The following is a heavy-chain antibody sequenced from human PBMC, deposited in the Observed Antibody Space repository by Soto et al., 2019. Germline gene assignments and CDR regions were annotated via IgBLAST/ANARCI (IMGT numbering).Heavy chain of an antibody. CDR3: ARGIVVVTAIPGRNWFVP. J-gene: IGHJ5*02. D-gene: IGHD2-21*02. V-gene: IGHV1-69*12. Sequence: QVQLVQSGAEVKKPGSSVKVSCKDSAGTFSSYAISWVRQAPGHGLEWMGGIIPIFGTANYAQKFQCSVTISADESTSTAYMEISSLRSEDTAVYYWARGIVVVTAIPGRNWFVPWGQGTLVTVSS. CDR2: IIPIFGTA. CDR1: AGTFSSYA.